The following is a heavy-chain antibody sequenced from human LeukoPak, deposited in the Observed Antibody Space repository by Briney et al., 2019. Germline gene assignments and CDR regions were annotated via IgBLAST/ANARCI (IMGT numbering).Heavy chain of an antibody. Sequence: GRSLRLSCAASGFTFSSCGMHWVRQAPGKGLEYVSAISSNGDNTYYADSVKGRFTISRDNSKNTLYLQMSSLRADDTAVYYCVRGTGYWGQGTLVTVSS. CDR1: GFTFSSCG. J-gene: IGHJ4*02. CDR2: ISSNGDNT. V-gene: IGHV3-64D*06. CDR3: VRGTGY.